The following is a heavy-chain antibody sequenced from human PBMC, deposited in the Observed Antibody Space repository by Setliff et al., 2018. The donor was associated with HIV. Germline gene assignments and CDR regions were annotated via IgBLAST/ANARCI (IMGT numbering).Heavy chain of an antibody. CDR3: ASRGIVVVTMSMPDEFFVH. Sequence: TLSLPCTVSGGSSSSRSYYWGWIRQAPGKGLEWIGSIYYSGTTYYNPSLRGRVTISVDRSRNQFSLTLNSVTAADTATYYCASRGIVVVTMSMPDEFFVHWGHGTLVTVSS. V-gene: IGHV4-39*01. J-gene: IGHJ1*01. CDR2: IYYSGTT. CDR1: GGSSSSRSYY. D-gene: IGHD2-21*02.